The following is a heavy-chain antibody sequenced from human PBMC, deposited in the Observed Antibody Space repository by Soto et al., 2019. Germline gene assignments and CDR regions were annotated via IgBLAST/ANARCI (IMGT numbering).Heavy chain of an antibody. CDR3: ARRGYCSGGSCYVGTQNFDY. Sequence: QVQLQQWGAGLLKPSETLSLTCAVYGGSFSGYYWSWIRQPPGKGLEWMGEINHSGRTNYNPSLKIRVTISVATSKNQFSLKLSSVTAADTAVYYCARRGYCSGGSCYVGTQNFDYWGQGTLVTVSS. CDR1: GGSFSGYY. J-gene: IGHJ4*02. D-gene: IGHD2-15*01. V-gene: IGHV4-34*01. CDR2: INHSGRT.